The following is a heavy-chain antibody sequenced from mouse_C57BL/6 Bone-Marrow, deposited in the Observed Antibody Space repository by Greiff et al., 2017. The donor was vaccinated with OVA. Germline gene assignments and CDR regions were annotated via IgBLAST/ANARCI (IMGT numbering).Heavy chain of an antibody. CDR2: IYPRSGNT. CDR3: ARRRDYDVFPFAY. Sequence: VQRVESGAELARPGASVKLSCKASGYTFTSYGISWVKQRTGQGLEWIGEIYPRSGNTYYNEKFKGKATLTADKSSSTAYMELRSLTSEDSAVYFCARRRDYDVFPFAYWGQGTLVTVSA. D-gene: IGHD2-4*01. J-gene: IGHJ3*01. V-gene: IGHV1-81*01. CDR1: GYTFTSYG.